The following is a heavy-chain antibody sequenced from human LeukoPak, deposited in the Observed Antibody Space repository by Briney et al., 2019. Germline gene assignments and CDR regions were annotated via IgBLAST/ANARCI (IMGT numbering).Heavy chain of an antibody. CDR2: IYYSGNS. Sequence: SETLSLTCTVSGVSVINYYWSWIRQPPGKGLEWIGYIYYSGNSDYNPSLKSRVTISVATSKNQFSLKLTSVTPADTAVYYCARVVRGALTSNCFDPWGQGTLVTVSS. V-gene: IGHV4-59*02. CDR1: GVSVINYY. J-gene: IGHJ5*02. D-gene: IGHD3-10*02. CDR3: ARVVRGALTSNCFDP.